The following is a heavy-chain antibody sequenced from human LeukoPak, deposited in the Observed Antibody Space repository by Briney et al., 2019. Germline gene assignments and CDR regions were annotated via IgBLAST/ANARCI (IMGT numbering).Heavy chain of an antibody. CDR1: GYTFTGYY. J-gene: IGHJ6*02. V-gene: IGHV1-2*02. CDR2: INPNSGGT. D-gene: IGHD6-13*01. CDR3: ARDKVVGSSWYAYYDGMDV. Sequence: ASVKVSCKASGYTFTGYYMHWVRQAPGQGLEWMGWINPNSGGTNYAQRFKGRVTLPRDTSISTAYMELSRLRSDDTAVYYCARDKVVGSSWYAYYDGMDVWGQGTTVTVSS.